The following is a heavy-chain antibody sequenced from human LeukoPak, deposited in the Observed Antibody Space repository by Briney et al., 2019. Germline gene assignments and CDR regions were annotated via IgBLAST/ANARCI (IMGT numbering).Heavy chain of an antibody. CDR3: SGHGSSSY. V-gene: IGHV3-23*01. D-gene: IGHD6-13*01. J-gene: IGHJ4*02. CDR2: ISGGGNT. CDR1: GFTVYNNG. Sequence: GGSLGLSCAASGFTVYNNGLSWFRQAPGKGLEWVSDISGGGNTYYAESVKGRFTISRDNSKNTLYLQMNSLRAEDTALYYASGHGSSSYWGQGTLVAVSS.